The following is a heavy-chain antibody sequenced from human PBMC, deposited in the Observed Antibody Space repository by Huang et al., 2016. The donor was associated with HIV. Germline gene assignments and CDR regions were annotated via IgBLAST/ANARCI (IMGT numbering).Heavy chain of an antibody. CDR2: VFHNGNT. J-gene: IGHJ5*01. Sequence: QVQLQESGPGLVKPSETLSLSCTVSGGSFTSHYWSWLRQPPGKGLEWIASVFHNGNTTSNPALSRRVSISADTSTNQFSLRLTSVTAADTAVYYCARGGVVASVAVHIDTWFDSWGQGSQVTVSS. CDR3: ARGGVVASVAVHIDTWFDS. CDR1: GGSFTSHY. D-gene: IGHD2-15*01. V-gene: IGHV4-59*11.